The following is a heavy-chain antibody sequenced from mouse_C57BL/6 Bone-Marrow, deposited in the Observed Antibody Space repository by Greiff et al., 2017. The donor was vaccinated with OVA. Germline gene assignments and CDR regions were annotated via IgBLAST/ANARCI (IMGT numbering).Heavy chain of an antibody. V-gene: IGHV5-12*01. CDR1: GFTFSDYY. CDR2: ISNGGGST. J-gene: IGHJ3*01. D-gene: IGHD2-5*01. Sequence: EVQRVESGGGLVQPGGSLKLSCAASGFTFSDYYMYWVRQTPEKRLEWVAYISNGGGSTYYPDTVKGRFTISRDNAKNTLYLQMSRLKSEDTAMYYCARHGGYSNYVPWFAYWGQGTLVTVSA. CDR3: ARHGGYSNYVPWFAY.